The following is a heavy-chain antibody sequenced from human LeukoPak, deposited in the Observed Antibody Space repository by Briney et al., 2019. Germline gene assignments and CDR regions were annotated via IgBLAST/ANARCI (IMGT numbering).Heavy chain of an antibody. D-gene: IGHD4-11*01. V-gene: IGHV1-24*01. CDR1: GYTLTELS. CDR2: FDPEDGET. J-gene: IGHJ6*03. Sequence: GASVTVSCKVSGYTLTELSMHWVRQAPGKGLEWMGGFDPEDGETIYAQKFQGRVTMTTDTSTSTAYMELRSLRSDDTAVYYCARGATTSNYYYYYYMDVWGKGTTVTVSS. CDR3: ARGATTSNYYYYYYMDV.